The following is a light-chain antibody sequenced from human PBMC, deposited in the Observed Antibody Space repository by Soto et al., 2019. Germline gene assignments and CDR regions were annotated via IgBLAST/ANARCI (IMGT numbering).Light chain of an antibody. J-gene: IGLJ1*01. CDR2: KGT. V-gene: IGLV2-23*01. CDR3: CSSATESTYL. CDR1: SDDVGAYNS. Sequence: QSALAKPASVSGSPGQSITISCTGNSDDVGAYNSVSWYQELPHKAPTVILYKGTQRPSGVSSRFSGSTSGNAASLTISGLQANDEGDYFSCSSATESTYLFGTGTKVTVL.